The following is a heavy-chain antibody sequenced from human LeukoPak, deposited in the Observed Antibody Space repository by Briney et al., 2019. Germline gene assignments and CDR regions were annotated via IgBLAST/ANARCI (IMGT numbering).Heavy chain of an antibody. Sequence: ASMRVSCKASGYNFNSYYIHWVRQAPGQGLTWMGWINPDNGKTKYAPRFQGRVTMTWDTSINTAYVDLSGLRSGDTAVYYCARNEPAVSVVDAFDVWGQGTVVTVSS. CDR3: ARNEPAVSVVDAFDV. CDR1: GYNFNSYY. V-gene: IGHV1-2*02. D-gene: IGHD1-1*01. CDR2: INPDNGKT. J-gene: IGHJ3*01.